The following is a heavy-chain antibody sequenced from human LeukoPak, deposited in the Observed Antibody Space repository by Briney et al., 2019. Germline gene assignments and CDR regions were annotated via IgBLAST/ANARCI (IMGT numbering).Heavy chain of an antibody. Sequence: GGSLRLSCAASGFTFSSYWMSWVRQAPGKGLEWVANIKQDGSEKYYVDSVKGRFTISRDNAKNSLYLQMNSLRAEDTALYYCAKARSSWIFDAFDIWGQGTMVTVSS. D-gene: IGHD6-13*01. V-gene: IGHV3-7*03. CDR2: IKQDGSEK. J-gene: IGHJ3*02. CDR3: AKARSSWIFDAFDI. CDR1: GFTFSSYW.